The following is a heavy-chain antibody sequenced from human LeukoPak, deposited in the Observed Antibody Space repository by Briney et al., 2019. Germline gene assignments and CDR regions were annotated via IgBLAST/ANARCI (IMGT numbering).Heavy chain of an antibody. CDR1: GGSISSGDYY. J-gene: IGHJ2*01. Sequence: PSQTLSLTCTVSGGSISSGDYYWSWILQPPGTGLEWIGYIYYSGSTYYNPSLKSRVTISVDTSKNQFSLKLNSVTAADTAVYYCAREVPWVWNFDLWGRGTLVTVSS. V-gene: IGHV4-30-4*01. CDR2: IYYSGST. CDR3: AREVPWVWNFDL. D-gene: IGHD1-26*01.